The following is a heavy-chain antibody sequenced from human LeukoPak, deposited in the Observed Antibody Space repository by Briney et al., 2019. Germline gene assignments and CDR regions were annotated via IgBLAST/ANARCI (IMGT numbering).Heavy chain of an antibody. CDR1: GFSFGSYE. D-gene: IGHD2-8*01. J-gene: IGHJ4*02. CDR2: INHIGDII. Sequence: GGSLRLSCAASGFSFGSYEMNWVRQAPGKGLEWVSYINHIGDIIYYADSVKGRFTISRDNAKNSLYLQMNSLRAEDTAVYHCVREGLGFAHGFDYWGQGALVIVSS. V-gene: IGHV3-48*03. CDR3: VREGLGFAHGFDY.